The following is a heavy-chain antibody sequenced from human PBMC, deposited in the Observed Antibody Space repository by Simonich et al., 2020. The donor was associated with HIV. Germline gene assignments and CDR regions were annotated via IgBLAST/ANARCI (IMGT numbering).Heavy chain of an antibody. V-gene: IGHV1-2*06. Sequence: VQLVQSGAEVKKPGASVKVSCKASGYRFTGFYMHWVRQAPGQGLEWLGRINPNIGGTDYAQNFQGRVTLTSDTSISTAYMELSGLRSDDTAVYYCASGMMGFDYWGQGTLVTVSS. CDR1: GYRFTGFY. J-gene: IGHJ4*02. CDR3: ASGMMGFDY. D-gene: IGHD3-16*01. CDR2: INPNIGGT.